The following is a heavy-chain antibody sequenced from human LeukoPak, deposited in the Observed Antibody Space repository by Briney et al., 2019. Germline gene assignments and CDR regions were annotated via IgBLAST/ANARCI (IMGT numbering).Heavy chain of an antibody. D-gene: IGHD3-16*01. V-gene: IGHV3-74*01. CDR3: ARDRVGGAFDI. J-gene: IGHJ3*02. Sequence: GGSLRLSCAASGFTFSSYWMHWVRQAPGKGLVWVSRINSDGSSTSYADSVRGRFTISRGNAKNTLYLQMNSLRAEDTAVYYCARDRVGGAFDIWGQGTMVTVSS. CDR2: INSDGSST. CDR1: GFTFSSYW.